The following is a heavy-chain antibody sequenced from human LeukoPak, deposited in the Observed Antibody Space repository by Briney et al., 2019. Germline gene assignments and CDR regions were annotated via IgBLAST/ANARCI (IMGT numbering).Heavy chain of an antibody. J-gene: IGHJ4*02. Sequence: GGSLRLSCAASGFTFSSYAMHWVRQAPGKGLEWVALIWYDGSNKYYADSVKGRFTISRDNSKNTLFLQMSSLRVEDTAMHFCARGDYYGSGSNADYRGQGTLVSVSS. CDR1: GFTFSSYA. D-gene: IGHD3-10*01. CDR2: IWYDGSNK. CDR3: ARGDYYGSGSNADY. V-gene: IGHV3-33*01.